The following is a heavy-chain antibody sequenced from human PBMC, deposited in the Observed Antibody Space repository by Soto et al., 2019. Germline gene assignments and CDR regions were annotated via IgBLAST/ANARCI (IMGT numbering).Heavy chain of an antibody. J-gene: IGHJ4*02. CDR2: IYFSGST. CDR1: GESINGYY. D-gene: IGHD3-10*01. Sequence: QVQLHESGPGLVKPSETLSLTCSISGESINGYYWSWIRQPPGKALEWIGYIYFSGSTQYSPSLSSRVTRSIDTSKKEFSLRLASVTAADTAVYYCARSFGTPGSNIDYWGQGTLVRVSS. V-gene: IGHV4-59*01. CDR3: ARSFGTPGSNIDY.